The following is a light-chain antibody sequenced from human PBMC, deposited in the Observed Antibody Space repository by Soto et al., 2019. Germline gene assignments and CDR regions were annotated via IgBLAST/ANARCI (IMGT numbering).Light chain of an antibody. CDR3: QTWGSGIVV. J-gene: IGLJ2*01. V-gene: IGLV4-69*01. CDR1: SGHSNYA. CDR2: LNSDGSH. Sequence: QLVLTHSPSASASLGASVKLTCTLSSGHSNYAIAWHQQQSEKGPRYLMKLNSDGSHSKGDGIPDRFSGSSSGAERYLTISSIQSEDEADYYCQTWGSGIVVFGGGTKLTVL.